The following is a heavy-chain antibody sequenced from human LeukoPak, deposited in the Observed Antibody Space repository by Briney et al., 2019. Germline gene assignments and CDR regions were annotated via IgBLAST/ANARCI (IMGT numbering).Heavy chain of an antibody. J-gene: IGHJ4*02. V-gene: IGHV3-7*01. CDR1: GFTFSSYW. D-gene: IGHD6-19*01. Sequence: PGGSLRLSCAASGFTFSSYWMSWVRQAPGKGLEGVANIKQDGSEKYYVDSVKGRFTISRDNAKNSLYLQMNSLRAEDTAVYYCARALYSSGRYRGYYFDYWGQGTLVTVSS. CDR2: IKQDGSEK. CDR3: ARALYSSGRYRGYYFDY.